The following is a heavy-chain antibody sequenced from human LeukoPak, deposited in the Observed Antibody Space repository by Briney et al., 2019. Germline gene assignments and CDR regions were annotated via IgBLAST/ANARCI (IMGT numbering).Heavy chain of an antibody. V-gene: IGHV3-23*01. Sequence: GGSLRLSCAASGFTFNIYGMSWVRQAPGQGLEWVASVGGGDDLHYADSVKGRFTVSRDDAKNTVYLQMNSLRAEDTAIYFCAKDATPRNSIWDHFVSWGQGTLVTVSS. J-gene: IGHJ4*02. CDR1: GFTFNIYG. D-gene: IGHD1-7*01. CDR2: VGGGDDL. CDR3: AKDATPRNSIWDHFVS.